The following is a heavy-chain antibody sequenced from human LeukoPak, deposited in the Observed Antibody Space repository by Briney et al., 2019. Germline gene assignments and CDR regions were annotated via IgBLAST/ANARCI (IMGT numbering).Heavy chain of an antibody. D-gene: IGHD3-22*01. CDR2: IYHSGST. J-gene: IGHJ3*02. CDR3: ARDGVTMRRNAFDI. V-gene: IGHV4-38-2*02. Sequence: PSETLSLTGTVSGYSISSGYYWVWIRQPTGKGLEWIGNIYHSGSTYYNPSLKSRVTISVDTSKNQFSLKVRSVTAADTAVYYCARDGVTMRRNAFDIWGQGTMVTVSS. CDR1: GYSISSGYY.